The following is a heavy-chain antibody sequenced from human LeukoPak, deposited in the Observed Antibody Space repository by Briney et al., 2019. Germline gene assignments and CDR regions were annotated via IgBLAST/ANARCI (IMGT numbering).Heavy chain of an antibody. CDR1: GFTFSNAW. V-gene: IGHV3-15*01. J-gene: IGHJ6*03. D-gene: IGHD4-17*01. CDR2: IKSKTDGCTT. Sequence: GGSLRLSCAASGFTFSNAWMSWVRQAPGKGLEWVGRIKSKTDGCTTDYAAPVKGRFTISRDDSKNTLYLQMNSLKTEDTAVYYCTTFYGDYGPYYYYMDVWGKGTTVTVSS. CDR3: TTFYGDYGPYYYYMDV.